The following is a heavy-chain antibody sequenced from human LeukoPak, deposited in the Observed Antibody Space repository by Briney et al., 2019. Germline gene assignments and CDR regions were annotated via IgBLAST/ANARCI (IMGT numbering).Heavy chain of an antibody. CDR1: GYTFTSYA. D-gene: IGHD5-12*01. CDR2: ISAYNGNT. CDR3: ARDQTTTSGYGNI. Sequence: ASVKVSCKASGYTFTSYAMNWVRQAPGQGLEWMGWISAYNGNTNYAQKLQGRVTMTTDTSTSTAYMELRSLRSDDTAVYYCARDQTTTSGYGNIWGQGTMVTVSS. V-gene: IGHV1-18*01. J-gene: IGHJ3*02.